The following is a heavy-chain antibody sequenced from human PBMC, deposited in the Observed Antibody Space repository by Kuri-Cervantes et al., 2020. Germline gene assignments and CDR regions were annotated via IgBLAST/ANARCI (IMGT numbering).Heavy chain of an antibody. CDR3: ARAVAGSGYYYYYMDV. J-gene: IGHJ6*03. D-gene: IGHD6-19*01. CDR1: GFTFDDYG. V-gene: IGHV3-20*04. CDR2: INWSGGST. Sequence: GESLKISCAASGFTFDDYGMSWVRQAPGKGLEWVSGINWSGGSTGYADSVKGRFTISRDNAKNSLYLQMNSLRAEDTAVYYCARAVAGSGYYYYYMDVWGKGTTVTVSS.